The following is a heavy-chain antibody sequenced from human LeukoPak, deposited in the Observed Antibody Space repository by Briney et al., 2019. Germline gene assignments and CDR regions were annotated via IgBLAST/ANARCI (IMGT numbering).Heavy chain of an antibody. V-gene: IGHV1-46*01. D-gene: IGHD6-6*01. CDR1: GYTFTSYS. Sequence: ASVKVSCKASGYTFTSYSMHWVRQAPGQGLEWMGIINPSGGSTTYAQKFQSRVTMTRDTSTSTVYMELSSLRSEDTAVYYCARDGHMASALYYFDYWGQGTLVTVSS. CDR2: INPSGGST. J-gene: IGHJ4*02. CDR3: ARDGHMASALYYFDY.